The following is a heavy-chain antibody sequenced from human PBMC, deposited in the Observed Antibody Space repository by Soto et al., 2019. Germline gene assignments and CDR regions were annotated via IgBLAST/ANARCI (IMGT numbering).Heavy chain of an antibody. CDR3: ARVRQGCSANNCYFDP. D-gene: IGHD1-1*01. J-gene: IGHJ5*01. CDR2: VHISGHS. CDR1: GGSVRAPDW. Sequence: SETLSLTCTLSGGSVRAPDWWNWVRQSPDKGLEWIAEVHISGHSNYNPSLRSRVSVSIDSSKNQFYLNLNSVSAADTAIYYCARVRQGCSANNCYFDPWGQGTQVTVSS. V-gene: IGHV4-4*02.